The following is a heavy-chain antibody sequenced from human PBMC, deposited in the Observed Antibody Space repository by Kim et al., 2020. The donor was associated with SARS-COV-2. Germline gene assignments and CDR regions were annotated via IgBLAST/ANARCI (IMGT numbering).Heavy chain of an antibody. D-gene: IGHD1-20*01. CDR3: TRQLTGTSHN. V-gene: IGHV3-73*01. CDR2: IRSRTKNFAT. Sequence: GGSLRLSCAASGFIFTDSAMHWVRQASGKGLEWVGHIRSRTKNFATAYGPSVKGRFIISRDNSKNTAFLQMNNLKVEDTAVYYCTRQLTGTSHNWGRGTL. J-gene: IGHJ4*02. CDR1: GFIFTDSA.